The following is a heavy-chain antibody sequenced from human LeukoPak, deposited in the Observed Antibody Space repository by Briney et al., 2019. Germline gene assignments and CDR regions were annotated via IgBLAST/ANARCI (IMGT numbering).Heavy chain of an antibody. V-gene: IGHV4-34*01. Sequence: SETRSLTCAVYGGSFSGYYWSWIRQPPGKGLEWIGEINHSGSTNYNPSLKSRVTISVDTSKNQFSLKLSSVTAADTAVYYCARGGLGLYGMDVWGQGTTVTVSS. CDR3: ARGGLGLYGMDV. CDR1: GGSFSGYY. J-gene: IGHJ6*02. CDR2: INHSGST.